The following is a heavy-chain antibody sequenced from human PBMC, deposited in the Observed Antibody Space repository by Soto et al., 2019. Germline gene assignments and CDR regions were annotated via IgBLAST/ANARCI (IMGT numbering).Heavy chain of an antibody. J-gene: IGHJ4*02. Sequence: QVQLVQSGAEVKKPGASVKVSCKASGYTFTSYDINWVRQATGQGLEWMGWMNPNSGNTGYAQKFQGRVTMTRNTSISTSYMELSSLRSEDTAVYYCARGGVFFFAAPTHPFDYCRQGTLVTVSS. CDR2: MNPNSGNT. CDR3: ARGGVFFFAAPTHPFDY. CDR1: GYTFTSYD. V-gene: IGHV1-8*01. D-gene: IGHD3-10*01.